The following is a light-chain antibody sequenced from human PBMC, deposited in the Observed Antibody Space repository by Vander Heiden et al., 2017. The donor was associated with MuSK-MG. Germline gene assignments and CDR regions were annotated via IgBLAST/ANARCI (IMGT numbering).Light chain of an antibody. CDR2: DAS. CDR1: QHISNY. Sequence: DIQMTQSPSSLSASVGERVTITCQASQHISNYLYWFQQKQAKPPTLLIYDASNLETPVPSTFTGTASRTDFTFTISRLRTEDIGTFYSLHDDNLPQTFGHGTKVDIK. CDR3: LHDDNLPQT. J-gene: IGKJ3*01. V-gene: IGKV1-33*01.